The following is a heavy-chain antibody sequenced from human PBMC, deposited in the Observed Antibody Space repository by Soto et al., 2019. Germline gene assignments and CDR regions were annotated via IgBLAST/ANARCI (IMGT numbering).Heavy chain of an antibody. D-gene: IGHD4-17*01. Sequence: GESLKISCAASGFTFSSYAMSWVRQAPGKGLEWVSAISGSGGSTYYADSVKGRFTISRDNSKNTLYLQMNSLRAEDTAVYYCATSPLIYGDPLFDYWGQGTLVTVSS. J-gene: IGHJ4*02. CDR1: GFTFSSYA. V-gene: IGHV3-23*01. CDR2: ISGSGGST. CDR3: ATSPLIYGDPLFDY.